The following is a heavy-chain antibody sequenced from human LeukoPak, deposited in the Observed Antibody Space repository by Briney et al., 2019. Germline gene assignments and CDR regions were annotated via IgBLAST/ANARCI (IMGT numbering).Heavy chain of an antibody. CDR1: GYIYTSYA. V-gene: IGHV1-3*01. J-gene: IGHJ4*02. D-gene: IGHD2-21*01. CDR2: IHPDKGDT. Sequence: ASVKVFCKASGYIYTSYATHWVRQAPGQTLEGMGWIHPDKGDTKYSQNFQRRLTFTRDTSASTTYMELSSLVSEDTAVYVCARRLKGSFGNPFDFWGQGTLVTVSS. CDR3: ARRLKGSFGNPFDF.